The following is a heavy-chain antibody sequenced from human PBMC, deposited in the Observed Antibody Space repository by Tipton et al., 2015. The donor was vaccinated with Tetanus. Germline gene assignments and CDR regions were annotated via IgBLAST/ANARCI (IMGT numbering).Heavy chain of an antibody. V-gene: IGHV4-59*01. J-gene: IGHJ4*02. CDR1: GVSIGSYY. CDR3: ARGGGDNWNFWPD. Sequence: LRLSCTVSGVSIGSYYWSWIRQPPGKGLEWIGYLSYIGTTNYNPSLESRVTISSDTSRNQLSLRLSSITAADTAIYYCARGGGDNWNFWPDWGRGTLVTVSS. CDR2: LSYIGTT. D-gene: IGHD1-7*01.